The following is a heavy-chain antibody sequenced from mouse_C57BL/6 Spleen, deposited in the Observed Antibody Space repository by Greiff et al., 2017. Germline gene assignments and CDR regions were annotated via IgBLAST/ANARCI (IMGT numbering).Heavy chain of an antibody. CDR3: ARELRLYFDY. D-gene: IGHD2-12*01. CDR1: GFTFSSYA. V-gene: IGHV5-4*01. J-gene: IGHJ2*01. Sequence: EVKLMESGGGLVKPGGSLKLSCAASGFTFSSYAMSWVRQTPEKRLEWVATISDGGSYTYYPDNVKGRFTISRDNAKNNLYLQMSHLKSEDTAMYYCARELRLYFDYWGQGTTLTVSS. CDR2: ISDGGSYT.